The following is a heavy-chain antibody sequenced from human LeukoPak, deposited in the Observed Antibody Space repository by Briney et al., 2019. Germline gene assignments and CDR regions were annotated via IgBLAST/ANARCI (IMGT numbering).Heavy chain of an antibody. Sequence: GGSLRLSCAASGFTFSSYAMSRVRQAPGKGLERVSAISGSGGSTYYADSVKGRFTISRDNSKNTPYLQMNSLRPEDTAIYYCAKEGHGGDFFDYWGQGALVTVS. J-gene: IGHJ4*02. V-gene: IGHV3-23*01. CDR3: AKEGHGGDFFDY. CDR2: ISGSGGST. D-gene: IGHD2-21*02. CDR1: GFTFSSYA.